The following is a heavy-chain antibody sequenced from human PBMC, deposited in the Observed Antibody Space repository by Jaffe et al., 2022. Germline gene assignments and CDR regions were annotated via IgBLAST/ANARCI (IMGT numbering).Heavy chain of an antibody. CDR2: IYTSGST. D-gene: IGHD5-12*01. J-gene: IGHJ6*03. Sequence: QVQLQESGPGLVKPSQTLSLTCTVSGGSISSGSYYWSWIRQPAGKGLEWIGRIYTSGSTNYNPSLKSRVTISVDTSKNQFSLKLSSVTAADTAVYYCAREDSGYDKGLGYYYYMDVWGKGTTVTVSS. V-gene: IGHV4-61*02. CDR1: GGSISSGSYY. CDR3: AREDSGYDKGLGYYYYMDV.